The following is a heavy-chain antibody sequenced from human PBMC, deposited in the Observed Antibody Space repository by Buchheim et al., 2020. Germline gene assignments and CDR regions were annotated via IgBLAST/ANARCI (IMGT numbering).Heavy chain of an antibody. D-gene: IGHD6-25*01. CDR3: AREAATGWLDP. V-gene: IGHV3-48*01. CDR2: ISSSSGTK. Sequence: EVQLVESGGGLKQPGGSVRLSCGASGFIFGSYGMNWVRQAPGKGLEWLSYISSSSGTKYYADSVKGRFTISRDNAKNSLYLQMNSLGAEDRAVYYCAREAATGWLDPWSQGTL. CDR1: GFIFGSYG. J-gene: IGHJ5*02.